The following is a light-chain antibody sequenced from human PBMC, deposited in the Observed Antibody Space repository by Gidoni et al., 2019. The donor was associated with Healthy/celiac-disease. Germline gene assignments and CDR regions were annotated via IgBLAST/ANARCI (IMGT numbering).Light chain of an antibody. CDR3: QAWDSSTEV. Sequence: SYELPQQPSLSGSPGQQASITCSGDKLGDKFACWYQQKPGQSPVLVIYQDSKRPSGIPERFSGSNSGNTATLTISGTQAMDEADYYCQAWDSSTEVFGGGTKLTVL. V-gene: IGLV3-1*01. J-gene: IGLJ2*01. CDR1: KLGDKF. CDR2: QDS.